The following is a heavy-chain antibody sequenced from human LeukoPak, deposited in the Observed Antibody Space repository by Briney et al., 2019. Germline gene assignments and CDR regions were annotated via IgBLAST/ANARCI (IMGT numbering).Heavy chain of an antibody. V-gene: IGHV4-30-2*01. Sequence: SETLSLTCAVSGGSISSGGYSWSWIRQPPGKGLEWIGYIYHSGSTHYNPSLKSRVTISVDRSKNQFSLKLSSVTAADTAVYYCARVHAYFDYWGQGTLVTVSS. CDR2: IYHSGST. J-gene: IGHJ4*02. CDR1: GGSISSGGYS. CDR3: ARVHAYFDY.